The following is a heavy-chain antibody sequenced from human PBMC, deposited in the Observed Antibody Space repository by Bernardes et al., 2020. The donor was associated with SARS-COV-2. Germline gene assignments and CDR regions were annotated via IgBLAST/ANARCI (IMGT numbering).Heavy chain of an antibody. CDR2: IKRDGSET. V-gene: IGHV3-7*03. CDR1: GFDFSDYC. Sequence: GGSLRLSCAGSGFDFSDYCMTWVRQAPGKGLEWVADIKRDGSETYYVDSVKGRFTISRDNAKNLVFLQMNSLRAEDTAVFYCARSAGMDVWGQGTKVTVSS. J-gene: IGHJ6*02. CDR3: ARSAGMDV.